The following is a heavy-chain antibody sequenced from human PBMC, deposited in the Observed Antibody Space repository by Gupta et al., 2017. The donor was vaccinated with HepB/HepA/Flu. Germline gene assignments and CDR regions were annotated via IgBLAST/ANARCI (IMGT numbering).Heavy chain of an antibody. CDR2: INHSGST. D-gene: IGHD2-2*01. CDR3: ARGNLGYCSSTSCYARGYYDSSGYYYGYYYGMDV. J-gene: IGHJ6*02. V-gene: IGHV4-34*01. CDR1: GGSFSGYY. Sequence: QVQLQQWGAGLLKPSETLSLTCAVYGGSFSGYYWSWIRQPPGKGLEWLGEINHSGSTNYNPSLKSRVTISVDTSKNQFSLKLSSVTAADTAVYYCARGNLGYCSSTSCYARGYYDSSGYYYGYYYGMDVWGQGTTVTVSS.